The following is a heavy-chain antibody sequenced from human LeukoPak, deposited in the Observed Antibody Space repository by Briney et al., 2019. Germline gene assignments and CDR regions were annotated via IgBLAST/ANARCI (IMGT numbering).Heavy chain of an antibody. J-gene: IGHJ4*02. D-gene: IGHD6-19*01. CDR3: ARGTLYRGWSYYLDF. Sequence: PSETLSLTCSLSGDSVSLSCYYSGWIRQPPGKALEWIGRVYYSGTTSYKPSLKSRVTISVDMSKNHFSLRMRSVTAADTAMYYCARGTLYRGWSYYLDFWGQGSQVTVSS. CDR1: GDSVSLSCYY. V-gene: IGHV4-39*07. CDR2: VYYSGTT.